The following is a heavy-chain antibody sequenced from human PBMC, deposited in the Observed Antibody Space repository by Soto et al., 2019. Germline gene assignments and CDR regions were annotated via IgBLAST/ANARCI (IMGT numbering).Heavy chain of an antibody. CDR2: IYWDDDK. D-gene: IGHD6-25*01. CDR1: GFSLSTSGVG. V-gene: IGHV2-5*02. CDR3: AHRIAAPGYFDS. J-gene: IGHJ4*02. Sequence: QITLKESGPTLVKPTQTLTLTCTFSGFSLSTSGVGVGWIRQPPGKALEWLALIYWDDDKRYSPSLKSRLTLTKDTSKTQVVLTMTNMDPVDTATYYCAHRIAAPGYFDSWGQGTLVTVSS.